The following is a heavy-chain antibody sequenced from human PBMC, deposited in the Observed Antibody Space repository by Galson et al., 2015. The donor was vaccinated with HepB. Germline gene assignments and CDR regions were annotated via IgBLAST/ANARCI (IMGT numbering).Heavy chain of an antibody. Sequence: SETLSLTCTVSGGSISSYYWSWIRQPAGKGLEWIGRIYTSGSTNYNPSLKSRVTMSVDTSKNQFSLKLSSVTAADTAVYYCAREPTRYYYGSGSYWGYYYGMDVWGQGTTVTVSS. CDR3: AREPTRYYYGSGSYWGYYYGMDV. CDR2: IYTSGST. J-gene: IGHJ6*02. CDR1: GGSISSYY. D-gene: IGHD3-10*01. V-gene: IGHV4-4*07.